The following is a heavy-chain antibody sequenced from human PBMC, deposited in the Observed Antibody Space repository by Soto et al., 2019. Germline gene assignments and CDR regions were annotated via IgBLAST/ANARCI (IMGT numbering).Heavy chain of an antibody. V-gene: IGHV5-51*01. CDR3: ARQNQEGYYYYGVDV. Sequence: GESLKISCTGSGYSFTTYWIGWVRQMPGKGLEWMGIIYPGDSDPRYSPSFQGQVTISADKSISTAYLQWSSLKASDTAMYYCARQNQEGYYYYGVDVWGQGTTVTGSS. CDR1: GYSFTTYW. CDR2: IYPGDSDP. J-gene: IGHJ6*02.